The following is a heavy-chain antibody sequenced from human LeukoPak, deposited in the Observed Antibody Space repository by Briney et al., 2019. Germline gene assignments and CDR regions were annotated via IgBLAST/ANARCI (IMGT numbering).Heavy chain of an antibody. CDR2: ISSSSSTI. J-gene: IGHJ5*02. V-gene: IGHV3-48*01. CDR3: ARSLVVGATYPYH. Sequence: GGSLRLSCAASGFTFSSYEMNWVRQDPGKGLEWVSYISSSSSTIYYADSVKGRFTISRDNAKNSLYLQLNSLRAEDTAGYYCARSLVVGATYPYHWGQGTLVTVSS. D-gene: IGHD1-26*01. CDR1: GFTFSSYE.